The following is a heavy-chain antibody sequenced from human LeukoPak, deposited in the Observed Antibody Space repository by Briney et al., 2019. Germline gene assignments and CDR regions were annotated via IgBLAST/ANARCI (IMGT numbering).Heavy chain of an antibody. CDR1: GFTVNSNY. CDR3: ARDPRKSSSWYWDY. J-gene: IGHJ4*02. Sequence: GGSLRLSCEASGFTVNSNYMNWVRQAPGKGLEWVSVVYSDDTTYYADSVKGRFTISRDNPKNTLYLQMNSLRAEDTAVYFCARDPRKSSSWYWDYWGQGTLVTVSS. CDR2: VYSDDTT. D-gene: IGHD6-13*01. V-gene: IGHV3-53*01.